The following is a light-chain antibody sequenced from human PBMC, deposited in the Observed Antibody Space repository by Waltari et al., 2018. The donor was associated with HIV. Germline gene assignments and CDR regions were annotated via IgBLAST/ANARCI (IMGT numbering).Light chain of an antibody. V-gene: IGLV3-1*01. CDR3: QAWDSRTS. CDR1: KLGDKY. Sequence: SYELTQPPSVSVSPGQTASITCSGDKLGDKYVSWYQQKAGQSPVLVIFQDSKRPSGSPERVSGSNSGNTATLTISGTQAMDEADYYCQAWDSRTSFGGGTKLTVL. J-gene: IGLJ2*01. CDR2: QDS.